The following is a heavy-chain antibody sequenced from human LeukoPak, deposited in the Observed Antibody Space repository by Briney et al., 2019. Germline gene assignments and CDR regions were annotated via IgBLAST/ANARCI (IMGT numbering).Heavy chain of an antibody. CDR2: ISSSGSTI. J-gene: IGHJ6*02. D-gene: IGHD2-2*01. Sequence: PGGSLRLSCAASGFTFRDYYMSCIRQAPGKGLECGSYISSSGSTIYYADSAKGRFTISRDNAKNSLYLQMNSLRAEDTAVYYCARDVVVVPAPPYYYGMDVWGQGTTVTVSS. CDR3: ARDVVVVPAPPYYYGMDV. V-gene: IGHV3-11*01. CDR1: GFTFRDYY.